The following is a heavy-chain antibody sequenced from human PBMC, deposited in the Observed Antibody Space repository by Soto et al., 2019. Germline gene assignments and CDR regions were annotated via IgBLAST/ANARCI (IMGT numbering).Heavy chain of an antibody. V-gene: IGHV3-9*01. CDR1: GFTFDDYA. D-gene: IGHD6-13*01. J-gene: IGHJ1*01. CDR3: VKDESINWYSGHFRH. CDR2: INWNSGSI. Sequence: SLILSRAASGFTFDDYAMHWVRQVPGKGLEWVSGINWNSGSIGYGDSVKGRFAISRDNAKNSLHLQMNSLSAEDTAFYYCVKDESINWYSGHFRHWGQGTLVTVSS.